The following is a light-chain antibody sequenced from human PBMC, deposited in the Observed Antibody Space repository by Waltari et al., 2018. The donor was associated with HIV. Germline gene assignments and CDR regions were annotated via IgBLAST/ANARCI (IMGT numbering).Light chain of an antibody. V-gene: IGLV1-40*01. CDR3: QSYDNRLRGV. J-gene: IGLJ3*02. Sequence: QSVLTQPPSVSGAPGQRVSIYCIGSSPNIGSGNDLHWYQHLPGAAPKVLIFGNNNRPSGVPDRFSAFKSGSSASLVITGLQAEDEADYYCQSYDNRLRGVFGGGTKVSVL. CDR2: GNN. CDR1: SPNIGSGND.